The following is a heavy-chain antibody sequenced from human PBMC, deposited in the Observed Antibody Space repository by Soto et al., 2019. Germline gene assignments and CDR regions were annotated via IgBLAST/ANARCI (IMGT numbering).Heavy chain of an antibody. CDR1: GFTFSNYA. CDR2: ITGSGGGT. Sequence: EVQLLESGGGLVQPGGSLRLSCAASGFTFSNYAMTWVRQAPGKGLEWVSVITGSGGGTYFVDSVKGRFTISRDNSKNTLYLQLKSLRAEDTAVYYCAIRPLTVASFDSWGKGPLATVS. J-gene: IGHJ4*02. CDR3: AIRPLTVASFDS. V-gene: IGHV3-23*01. D-gene: IGHD4-4*01.